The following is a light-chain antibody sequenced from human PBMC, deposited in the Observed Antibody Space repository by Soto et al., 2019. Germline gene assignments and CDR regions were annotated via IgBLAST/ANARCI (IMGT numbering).Light chain of an antibody. CDR1: QGINTF. Sequence: IQLTQSPSSLSASVGDRVTITCRASQGINTFLAWYQQKPGKAPKLLIYAASTLQSGVPSRFSGSGSGTDFTLTISRLEPEDFEVYYCQPYGSSPRTLGQGTRLEIK. CDR3: QPYGSSPRT. J-gene: IGKJ5*01. CDR2: AAS. V-gene: IGKV1-9*01.